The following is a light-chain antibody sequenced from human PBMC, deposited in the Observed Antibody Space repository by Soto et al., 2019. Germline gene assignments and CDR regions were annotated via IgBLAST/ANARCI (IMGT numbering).Light chain of an antibody. Sequence: QLVLTQSPSASASLGASVKLTCTLSSGHSTYAIACHQQQPEKGPRYLMKLNSDGSHSKGDGIPDRFSGSSSGAERYLTISSLQSEDEADYYCQTWGTGIQVIFGGGTKLTVL. J-gene: IGLJ2*01. CDR2: LNSDGSH. V-gene: IGLV4-69*01. CDR3: QTWGTGIQVI. CDR1: SGHSTYA.